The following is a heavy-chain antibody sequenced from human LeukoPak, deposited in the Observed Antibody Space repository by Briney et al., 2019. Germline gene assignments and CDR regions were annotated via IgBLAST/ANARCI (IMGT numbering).Heavy chain of an antibody. V-gene: IGHV3-53*01. J-gene: IGHJ4*02. CDR2: IYSGGST. CDR1: GFTVSSNY. D-gene: IGHD6-13*01. CDR3: ATAPGYVSEDY. Sequence: LAGGSLRLSCAASGFTVSSNYMSWVRQAPGKGLEWVSVIYSGGSTYYADSVKGRFTISRDNSKNTLYLQMYSLRAEDTAVYYCATAPGYVSEDYWGQGTLVTVSS.